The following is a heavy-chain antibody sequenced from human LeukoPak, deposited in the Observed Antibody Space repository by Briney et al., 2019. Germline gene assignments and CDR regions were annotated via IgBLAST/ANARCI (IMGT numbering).Heavy chain of an antibody. CDR2: ISYDGSNK. D-gene: IGHD3-22*01. CDR1: GFXFSSYG. V-gene: IGHV3-30*18. J-gene: IGHJ4*02. CDR3: AKGDYYDSRDYFDY. Sequence: GRSLRLSCAASGFXFSSYGIHWVRQAPGKGLEWVAVISYDGSNKYYADSVKGRFTISRDNSKNTLYLQMNSLRAEDTAVYYCAKGDYYDSRDYFDYWGQGTLVTVSS.